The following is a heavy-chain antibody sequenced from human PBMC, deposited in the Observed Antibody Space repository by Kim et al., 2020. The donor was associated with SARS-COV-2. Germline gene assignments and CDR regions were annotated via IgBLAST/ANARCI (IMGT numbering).Heavy chain of an antibody. V-gene: IGHV4-4*07. Sequence: SETLSLTCTVSGGSISSYYWSWIRQPAGKGLEWIGRIYTSGSTSYNPSLKSRVTMSVDTSKNQFSLKLSSVTAADTAVYYCARLAHPRGIDAFDIWGQGTMVTVSS. CDR2: IYTSGST. CDR3: ARLAHPRGIDAFDI. J-gene: IGHJ3*02. CDR1: GGSISSYY. D-gene: IGHD6-6*01.